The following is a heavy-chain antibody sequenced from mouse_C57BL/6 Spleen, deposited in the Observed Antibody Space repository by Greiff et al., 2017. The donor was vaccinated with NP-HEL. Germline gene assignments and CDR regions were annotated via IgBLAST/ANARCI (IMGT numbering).Heavy chain of an antibody. CDR3: AKNGAYYYAMDY. Sequence: EVQLVESGGGLVKPGGSLKLSCAASGFTFSDYGMHWVRQAPEKGLEWVAYISSGSSTIYYADTVKGRFTISRDNAKNTLFLQMTSLRSEDTAMYYCAKNGAYYYAMDYWGQGTSVTVSS. V-gene: IGHV5-17*01. CDR1: GFTFSDYG. CDR2: ISSGSSTI. J-gene: IGHJ4*01.